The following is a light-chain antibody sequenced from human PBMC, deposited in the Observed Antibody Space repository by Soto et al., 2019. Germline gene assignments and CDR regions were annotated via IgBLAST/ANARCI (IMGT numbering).Light chain of an antibody. CDR3: QEYNAYSWT. J-gene: IGKJ1*01. CDR2: KAS. Sequence: DIQMTQSPATLSGSVGDRVTITCRASQTTSSWLAWYQQKPGKAPKLLIYKASTLKSGVSSRFSGSGSGTEFTLTISSLQPDDFATYYCQEYNAYSWTFGQGTKVDIK. CDR1: QTTSSW. V-gene: IGKV1-5*03.